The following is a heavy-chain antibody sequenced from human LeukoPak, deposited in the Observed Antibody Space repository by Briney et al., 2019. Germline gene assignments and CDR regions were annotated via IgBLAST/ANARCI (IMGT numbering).Heavy chain of an antibody. V-gene: IGHV3-30*04. CDR2: ISYDGSNK. J-gene: IGHJ6*03. CDR3: AREGIVGAPYYYYYYYMDV. D-gene: IGHD1-26*01. CDR1: VFTFSNCA. Sequence: GSLRLSCAAAVFTFSNCAMHWVRQAPGKGLEWVAVISYDGSNKYYADSVKGRFTISRDNSKNTLYLQMNSLRAEDTAVYYCAREGIVGAPYYYYYYYMDVWGKGTTVTVSS.